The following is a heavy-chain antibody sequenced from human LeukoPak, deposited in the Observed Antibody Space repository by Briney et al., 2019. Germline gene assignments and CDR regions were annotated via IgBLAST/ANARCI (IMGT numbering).Heavy chain of an antibody. CDR1: GYTFTGYY. D-gene: IGHD3-10*01. CDR3: ARGPRSSYYYGSGSLDY. CDR2: INPNSGGT. J-gene: IGHJ4*02. Sequence: ASVKVSCKASGYTFTGYYMHWARQAPGQGLEWMGWINPNSGGTNYAQKFQGRVTMTRDTSISTAYMELSRLRSDDTAVYYCARGPRSSYYYGSGSLDYWGQGTLVTVSS. V-gene: IGHV1-2*02.